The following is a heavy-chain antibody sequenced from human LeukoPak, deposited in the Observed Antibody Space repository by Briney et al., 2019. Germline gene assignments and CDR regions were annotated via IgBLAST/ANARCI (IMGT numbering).Heavy chain of an antibody. V-gene: IGHV3-33*01. D-gene: IGHD5-18*01. CDR2: IWYDGSNK. CDR3: ARNDKGNSYGYSIDY. CDR1: GFTFSSHG. Sequence: SGGSLRLSCAASGFTFSSHGMHWVRQAPGKGLEWVAAIWYDGSNKYYADSVKGRFTISRDNSKNTLYLQMNSLRAEDTAVYYCARNDKGNSYGYSIDYWGQGTLVTVSS. J-gene: IGHJ4*02.